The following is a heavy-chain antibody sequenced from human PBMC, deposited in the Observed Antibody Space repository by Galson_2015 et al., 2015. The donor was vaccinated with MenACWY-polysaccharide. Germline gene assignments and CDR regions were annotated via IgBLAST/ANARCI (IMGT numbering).Heavy chain of an antibody. Sequence: SVKVSCKASGFTFTGYYMHWVRQAPGQGLEWMGRINPNSGGTNYAQKFQGRVTMTRDTSISTAYMELSSLSSDDTAVYYCARANDFWSGYGDWGQGTQVTVSS. CDR3: ARANDFWSGYGD. CDR2: INPNSGGT. V-gene: IGHV1-2*06. CDR1: GFTFTGYY. J-gene: IGHJ1*01. D-gene: IGHD3-3*01.